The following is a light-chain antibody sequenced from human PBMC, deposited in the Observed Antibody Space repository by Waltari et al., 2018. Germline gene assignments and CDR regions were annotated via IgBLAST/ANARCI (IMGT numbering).Light chain of an antibody. CDR1: QSVFFRPNSKNY. J-gene: IGKJ4*01. Sequence: DIVMTQSPDSLAVSLGERATINCKSSQSVFFRPNSKNYLSWFQQKQVQPPKLLISWASTRASGVPDRFIGSGYGTNFTLTISSLQAEDVALYYCQHFYNSPFTFGGGTKVEIK. CDR2: WAS. CDR3: QHFYNSPFT. V-gene: IGKV4-1*01.